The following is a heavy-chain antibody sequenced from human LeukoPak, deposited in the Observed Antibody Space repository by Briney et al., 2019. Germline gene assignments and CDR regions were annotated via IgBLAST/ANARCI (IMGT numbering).Heavy chain of an antibody. V-gene: IGHV3-11*01. CDR1: GFTFSDYY. J-gene: IGHJ4*02. CDR2: ISSSGSTI. Sequence: GGSLRLSCAASGFTFSDYYMSWICQAPGKGLEWVSYISSSGSTIYYADSVKGRFTISRDNAKNSLYLQMNNLRVEDTAVYYCAKDYKSGDGYWDFDYWGQGTLVTVSS. CDR3: AKDYKSGDGYWDFDY. D-gene: IGHD5-24*01.